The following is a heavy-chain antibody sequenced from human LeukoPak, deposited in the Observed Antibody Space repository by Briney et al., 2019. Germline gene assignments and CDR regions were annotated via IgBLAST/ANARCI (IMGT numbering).Heavy chain of an antibody. CDR2: ISDSGDIT. V-gene: IGHV3-23*01. D-gene: IGHD6-19*01. J-gene: IGHJ4*02. CDR1: GFAFSNQA. Sequence: PGGSLRLSCAASGFAFSNQAMGWVRQASGKGLEWVSVISDSGDITYYADSVKGRFTISRDNSKNTLFLQMNSLRAEDTAVYYCAKDARRTSGWYFFDYWGQGNPVNGSS. CDR3: AKDARRTSGWYFFDY.